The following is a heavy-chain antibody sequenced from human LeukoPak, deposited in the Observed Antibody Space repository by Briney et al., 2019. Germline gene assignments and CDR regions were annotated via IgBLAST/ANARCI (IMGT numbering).Heavy chain of an antibody. CDR3: VNLPGGGQ. Sequence: PGGSLRLSCAASGLTVNSSHMTWIRQAPRKGLEWVSIIKSGSNTDYADSVKGRFAISRDNSKNTVYLQMNSLRIEDTAVYYCVNLPGGGQWGQGTLVTVSS. CDR2: IKSGSNT. J-gene: IGHJ4*02. D-gene: IGHD7-27*01. CDR1: GLTVNSSH. V-gene: IGHV3-66*02.